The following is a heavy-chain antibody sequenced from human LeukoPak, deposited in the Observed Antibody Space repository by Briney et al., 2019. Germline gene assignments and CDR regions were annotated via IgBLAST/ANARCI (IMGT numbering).Heavy chain of an antibody. J-gene: IGHJ4*02. CDR1: GFTFSSYS. CDR2: ISSSSSYI. V-gene: IGHV3-21*01. D-gene: IGHD5-24*01. Sequence: PGGSLRLSCAASGFTFSSYSMNWVRQAPGKGLEWVSSISSSSSYIYYADSVKGRFTISGDNAKNSLYLQMNSLRAEDTAVYYCARDPEIETGFDYWGQGTLVTVSS. CDR3: ARDPEIETGFDY.